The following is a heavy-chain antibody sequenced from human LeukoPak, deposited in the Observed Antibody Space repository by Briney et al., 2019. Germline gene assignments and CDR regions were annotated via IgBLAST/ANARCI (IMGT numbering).Heavy chain of an antibody. CDR2: INPNSGGT. V-gene: IGHV1-2*02. Sequence: GASVKVSCKASGYTFTGYYMHWVRQAPGHGLEWMGWINPNSGGTNYAQTFQRRVTMTRDTFISTAYMELSRLRFDDMAVYYCARSHVDTALKVRKNFDYWGQGTLVTVSS. CDR1: GYTFTGYY. CDR3: ARSHVDTALKVRKNFDY. D-gene: IGHD5-18*01. J-gene: IGHJ4*02.